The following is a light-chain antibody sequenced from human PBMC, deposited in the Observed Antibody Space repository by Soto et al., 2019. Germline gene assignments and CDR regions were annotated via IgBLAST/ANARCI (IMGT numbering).Light chain of an antibody. CDR1: QSVSSY. Sequence: EIVLTQSPATLSLSPGERATLSCRASQSVSSYLAWYQQKPGQAPRLLIYDASNRATGIPARSSGSGSGTDVTLTIRSLEPEDCAVYYCQQRRNWPLTFGQGTRLEIK. CDR3: QQRRNWPLT. CDR2: DAS. V-gene: IGKV3-11*01. J-gene: IGKJ5*01.